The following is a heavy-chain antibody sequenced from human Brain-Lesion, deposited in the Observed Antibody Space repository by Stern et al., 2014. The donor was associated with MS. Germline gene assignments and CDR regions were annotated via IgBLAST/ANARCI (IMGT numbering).Heavy chain of an antibody. CDR3: ARGRVVPGFQYYATDV. V-gene: IGHV4-61*02. CDR2: IFNSGST. J-gene: IGHJ6*02. D-gene: IGHD2-2*01. Sequence: QVQLQESGPGLVKPSQTLSLSCTVSGGSISSGGYYWSWIRQPAGKGLEWIGRIFNSGSTSYNPSLKSGVPISIDTSKNQFSLRLNSMTAADTAVYYCARGRVVPGFQYYATDVWGQGTTVIVSS. CDR1: GGSISSGGYY.